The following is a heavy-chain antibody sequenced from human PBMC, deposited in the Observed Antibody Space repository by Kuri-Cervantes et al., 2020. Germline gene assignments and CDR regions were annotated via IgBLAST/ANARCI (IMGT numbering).Heavy chain of an antibody. CDR1: GGSFSGYY. CDR3: VRGPTGFPNWFDP. V-gene: IGHV4-34*01. Sequence: SETLSLTCAVYGGSFSGYYWSWIRQPPGKGLEWIGEINHSGSTNYNPSLKSRVTISVDKSKNQFSLKLSSVTAADTAVYYCVRGPTGFPNWFDPWGQGTLVTVSS. D-gene: IGHD3-9*01. J-gene: IGHJ5*02. CDR2: INHSGST.